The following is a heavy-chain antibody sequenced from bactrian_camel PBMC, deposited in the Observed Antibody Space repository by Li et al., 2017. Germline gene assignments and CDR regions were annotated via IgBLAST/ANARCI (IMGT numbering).Heavy chain of an antibody. V-gene: IGHV3S7*01. Sequence: HVQLVESGGGLVQPGGSLRLSRATSGFTFSSIAMGWVRQAPRKGLEWVASCNDDGSSTNYASSVKGRFTISRDNAKNTVYLQMNNLKPEDTAVYYCVKGGLSRGGSWPDWGQGTQVTVS. CDR2: CNDDGSST. CDR3: VKGGLSRGGSWPD. D-gene: IGHD6*01. CDR1: GFTFSSIA. J-gene: IGHJ4*01.